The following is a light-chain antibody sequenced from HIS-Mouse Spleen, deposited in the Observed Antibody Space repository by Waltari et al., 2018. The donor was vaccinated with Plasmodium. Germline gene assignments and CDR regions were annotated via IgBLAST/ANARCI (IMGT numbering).Light chain of an antibody. CDR1: SSDVGGHNY. V-gene: IGLV2-14*03. CDR3: SSYTSSSTLV. Sequence: QSALTQPASVSGSPGQSITISCTGTSSDVGGHNYFTWYQQPPGKAPKPMIYDFSNRPSGVSNRFSGSKSGNTASLTISGLQAEDEADYYCSSYTSSSTLVFGGGTKLTVL. J-gene: IGLJ2*01. CDR2: DFS.